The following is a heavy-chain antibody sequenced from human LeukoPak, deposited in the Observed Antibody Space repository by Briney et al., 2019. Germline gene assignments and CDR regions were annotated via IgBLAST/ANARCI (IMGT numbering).Heavy chain of an antibody. J-gene: IGHJ4*02. Sequence: KASETLSLTCTVSGGSISSSSYYWGWIRQPPGKGLEWIGSIYYSGSTYYNPSLKSRVTISVDTSKNQFSLKLSSVTAADTAVYYCARDRGEIPGLIDYWGQGTLVTVSS. CDR1: GGSISSSSYY. D-gene: IGHD2-21*01. CDR2: IYYSGST. CDR3: ARDRGEIPGLIDY. V-gene: IGHV4-39*07.